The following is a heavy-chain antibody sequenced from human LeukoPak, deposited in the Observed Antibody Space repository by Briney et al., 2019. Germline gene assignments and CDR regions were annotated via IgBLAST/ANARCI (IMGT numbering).Heavy chain of an antibody. J-gene: IGHJ4*02. V-gene: IGHV5-10-1*01. CDR3: ARRLKISQGGTTDY. Sequence: GESLKISCKTSGYSFTTYWIIWVRQMPGKGLEWIGRIDPSDSYTDYSPSFQGHVTISVDKSTSTAYLQWSSLKASDTAMYYCARRLKISQGGTTDYWGQGTLVTVSS. D-gene: IGHD1-1*01. CDR1: GYSFTTYW. CDR2: IDPSDSYT.